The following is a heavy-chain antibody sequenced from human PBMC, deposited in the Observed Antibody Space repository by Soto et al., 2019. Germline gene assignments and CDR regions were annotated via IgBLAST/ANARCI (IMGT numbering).Heavy chain of an antibody. CDR1: GGTFSSYA. J-gene: IGHJ3*02. CDR2: IIPIFGTA. V-gene: IGHV1-69*13. Sequence: ASVKVSCKASGGTFSSYAISWVRQAPGQGLEWMGGIIPIFGTANYAQKFQGRVTITADESTSTAYMELSSLRSEDTAVYYCARDGSYGPGAFDIWGQGTMVTVSS. CDR3: ARDGSYGPGAFDI. D-gene: IGHD5-18*01.